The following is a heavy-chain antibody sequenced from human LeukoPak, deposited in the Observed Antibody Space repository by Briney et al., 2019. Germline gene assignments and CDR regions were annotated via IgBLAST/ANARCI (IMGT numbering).Heavy chain of an antibody. CDR2: IYTSGST. Sequence: PSETLSLTCTVSGGSISSYYWSWIRQPAGKGLEWIGRIYTSGSTNYNPSLKSRVTMSVDTSKNQFSLKLSSVTAADTAVYYCARTYDSSGYYYPPLYYFDYWGQGTLVTVSS. J-gene: IGHJ4*02. D-gene: IGHD3-22*01. V-gene: IGHV4-4*07. CDR1: GGSISSYY. CDR3: ARTYDSSGYYYPPLYYFDY.